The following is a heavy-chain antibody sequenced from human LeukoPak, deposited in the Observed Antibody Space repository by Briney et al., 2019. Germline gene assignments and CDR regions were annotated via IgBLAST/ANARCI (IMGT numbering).Heavy chain of an antibody. D-gene: IGHD1-26*01. V-gene: IGHV4-38-2*02. CDR3: ARGRKWDPSYYYYYYYMDV. CDR2: IYHRGST. CDR1: GYSISNGYY. Sequence: ASETLSLTCTVSGYSISNGYYWGWIRQPPGKGLEWVGSIYHRGSTYYNPSLKSRVTISVDTSKNQFSLKLSSVTAADTAVYYCARGRKWDPSYYYYYYYMDVWGKGTTVTVSS. J-gene: IGHJ6*03.